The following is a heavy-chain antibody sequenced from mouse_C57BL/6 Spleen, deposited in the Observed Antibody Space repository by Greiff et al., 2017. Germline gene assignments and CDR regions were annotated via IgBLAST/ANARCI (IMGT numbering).Heavy chain of an antibody. CDR3: ARSHYDGYYCDY. CDR1: GYTFTSYW. J-gene: IGHJ2*01. V-gene: IGHV1-64*01. D-gene: IGHD1-1*01. Sequence: QVQLQQPGAELVKPGASVKLSCKASGYTFTSYWMHWVKQRPGQGLEWIGMIHPNSGSTNYNEKFKSKATLTVDNSSSTAYMQLSSLTSEDSAVYYCARSHYDGYYCDYGGKGTTLTVSS. CDR2: IHPNSGST.